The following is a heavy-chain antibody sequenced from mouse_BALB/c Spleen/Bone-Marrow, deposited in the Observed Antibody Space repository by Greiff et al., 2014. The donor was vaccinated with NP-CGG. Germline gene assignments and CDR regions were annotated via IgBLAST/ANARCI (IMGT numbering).Heavy chain of an antibody. Sequence: EVNLVESGGGLVQPGGSRKLSCAASGFTFSSFGMHWVRQAPEKGLEWVAYISSGSSTIYYADTVKGRFTISRDNPKNTLFLQMTSLRSEDTAMYYCAAITTVVARYAMDYWGQGTSVTVSS. CDR2: ISSGSSTI. J-gene: IGHJ4*01. CDR3: AAITTVVARYAMDY. CDR1: GFTFSSFG. V-gene: IGHV5-17*02. D-gene: IGHD1-1*01.